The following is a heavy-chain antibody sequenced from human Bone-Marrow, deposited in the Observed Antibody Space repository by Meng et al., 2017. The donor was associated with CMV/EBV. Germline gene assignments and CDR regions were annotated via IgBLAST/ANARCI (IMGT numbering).Heavy chain of an antibody. V-gene: IGHV3-21*01. Sequence: GGSLRLSCAASGFTFSNYSMNWVRQAPGKGLEWVSSISSSSSYIYYADSVKGRFTISRDNAKNSLYLQMNSLRAEDTAVYYCARDQGGSSTSCYIYPARCGDGMDVWGQGTTVTVSS. CDR1: GFTFSNYS. CDR2: ISSSSSYI. D-gene: IGHD2-2*02. J-gene: IGHJ6*02. CDR3: ARDQGGSSTSCYIYPARCGDGMDV.